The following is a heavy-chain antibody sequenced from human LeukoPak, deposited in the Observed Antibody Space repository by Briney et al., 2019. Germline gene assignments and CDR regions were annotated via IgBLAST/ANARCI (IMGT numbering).Heavy chain of an antibody. CDR1: GGSISSYC. CDR2: IYTSGST. J-gene: IGHJ5*02. Sequence: SETLSLTCTVSGGSISSYCWSWIRQPAGKGLEWIGRIYTSGSTNYNPSLKSRVTMSVDTSKNQFSLKLSSVTAADTAVYYCARDVRYYDILTGYYNWFDPWGQGTLVTVSS. V-gene: IGHV4-4*07. D-gene: IGHD3-9*01. CDR3: ARDVRYYDILTGYYNWFDP.